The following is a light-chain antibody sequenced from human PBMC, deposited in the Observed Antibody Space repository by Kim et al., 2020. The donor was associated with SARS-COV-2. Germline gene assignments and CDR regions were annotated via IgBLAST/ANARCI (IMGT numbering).Light chain of an antibody. CDR1: QSVSSY. J-gene: IGKJ5*01. Sequence: ALSPGGRATLSRRASQSVSSYLAWYQQKPGQAPRLLIYDASNRATGIPARFSGSGAGTDFTLNISSLEPEDFAVYYCQQRSNWITFGQGTRLEIK. CDR2: DAS. CDR3: QQRSNWIT. V-gene: IGKV3-11*01.